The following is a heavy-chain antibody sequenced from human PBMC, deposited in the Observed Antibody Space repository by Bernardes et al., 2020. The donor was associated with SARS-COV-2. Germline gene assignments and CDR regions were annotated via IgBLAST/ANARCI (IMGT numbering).Heavy chain of an antibody. Sequence: GESLTISCKGSGYSFSDYWIGWVRQVPGKGLEWMGFIYGRDSDTRYSPSFQGQVTISADKSVGTAYLQWSSLKASDTAMYYCVRRRTVTSHPFDFWGQGTLVTVSS. J-gene: IGHJ4*02. D-gene: IGHD4-17*01. V-gene: IGHV5-51*01. CDR1: GYSFSDYW. CDR3: VRRRTVTSHPFDF. CDR2: IYGRDSDT.